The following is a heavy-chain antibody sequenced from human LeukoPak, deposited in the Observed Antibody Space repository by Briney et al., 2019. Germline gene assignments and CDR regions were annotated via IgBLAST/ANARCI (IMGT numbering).Heavy chain of an antibody. Sequence: PSETLSLTCTVSGGSISSGDYYWSWIRQPPGKGLEWIGYIYYSGSTNYNPSLKSRVTISVDTSKNQFSLKLSSVTAADTAVYYCARGDCSSTSCPIGWFDPWGQGTLVTVSS. CDR1: GGSISSGDYY. CDR3: ARGDCSSTSCPIGWFDP. D-gene: IGHD2-2*01. J-gene: IGHJ5*02. V-gene: IGHV4-61*08. CDR2: IYYSGST.